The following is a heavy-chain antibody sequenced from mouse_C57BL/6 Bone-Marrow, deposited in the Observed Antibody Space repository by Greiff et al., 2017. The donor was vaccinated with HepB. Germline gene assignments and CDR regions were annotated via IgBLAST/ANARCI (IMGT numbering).Heavy chain of an antibody. CDR2: ISSGGSYT. D-gene: IGHD2-3*01. J-gene: IGHJ4*01. CDR1: GFTFSSYG. Sequence: EVMLVESGGDLVKPGGSLKLSCAASGFTFSSYGMSWVRQTPDKRLEWVATISSGGSYTYYPDSVKGRFTISRDNAKNTLYLQMSSLKSEDTAMYYCARRDGYFYAMDYWGQGTSVTVSS. CDR3: ARRDGYFYAMDY. V-gene: IGHV5-6*02.